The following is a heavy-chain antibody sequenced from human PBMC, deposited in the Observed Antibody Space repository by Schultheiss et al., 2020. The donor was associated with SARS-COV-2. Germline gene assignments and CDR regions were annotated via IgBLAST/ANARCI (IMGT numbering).Heavy chain of an antibody. CDR3: ARPIGYSSSDPFDY. V-gene: IGHV3-53*01. CDR1: GFTFSGSA. J-gene: IGHJ4*02. D-gene: IGHD6-6*01. Sequence: GESLKISCAASGFTFSGSAMHWVRQAPGKRLECVSIFCTAAMTYYADSVKGRFTISRDNSKNTLYLQMNSLRAEDTAVYYCARPIGYSSSDPFDYWGQGTLVTVSS. CDR2: FCTAAMT.